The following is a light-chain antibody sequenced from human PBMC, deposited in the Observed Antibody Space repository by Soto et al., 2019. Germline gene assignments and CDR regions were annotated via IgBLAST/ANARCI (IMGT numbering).Light chain of an antibody. CDR1: QSISGSY. CDR3: HQYGSSPPRT. CDR2: GAS. V-gene: IGKV3-20*01. J-gene: IGKJ1*01. Sequence: EIGLTQSPGTLSLSPGERATLSCRASQSISGSYLAWYQQKPGQAPRLLMYGASSRATGTPDGFSGSGSGTDFTLTISRLEPEDFAVYYCHQYGSSPPRTVGQGTKVEIK.